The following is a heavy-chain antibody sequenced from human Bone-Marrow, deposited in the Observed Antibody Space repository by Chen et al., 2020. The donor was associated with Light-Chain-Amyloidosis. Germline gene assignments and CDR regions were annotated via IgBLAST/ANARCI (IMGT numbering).Heavy chain of an antibody. CDR2: IRWNSGIM. CDR3: VKSFAPHWYYMDV. Sequence: EAQLVESGGGLVQPGRSLRLSCAASGFTFDDFAMHWVRQAPGKGLEGVSGIRWNSGIMGYAESVRGRFNISRDNAKNSLDLQMNSLRPEDTALYYCVKSFAPHWYYMDVWGKGTSVTVSS. J-gene: IGHJ6*03. D-gene: IGHD1-1*01. CDR1: GFTFDDFA. V-gene: IGHV3-9*01.